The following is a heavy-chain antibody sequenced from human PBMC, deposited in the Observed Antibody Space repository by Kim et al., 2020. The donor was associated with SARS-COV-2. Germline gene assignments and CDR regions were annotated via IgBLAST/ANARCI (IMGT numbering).Heavy chain of an antibody. CDR3: ALAGVGVVAAAICQGTTIFGVVERYYYYYGMDV. Sequence: SVKVSCKASGGTFSSYAISWVRQAPGQGLEWMGGIIPIFGTANYAQKFQGRVTITADESTSTAYMELSSLRSEDTAVYYCALAGVGVVAAAICQGTTIFGVVERYYYYYGMDVWGQGTTVTVSS. D-gene: IGHD3-3*01. CDR1: GGTFSSYA. CDR2: IIPIFGTA. J-gene: IGHJ6*02. V-gene: IGHV1-69*13.